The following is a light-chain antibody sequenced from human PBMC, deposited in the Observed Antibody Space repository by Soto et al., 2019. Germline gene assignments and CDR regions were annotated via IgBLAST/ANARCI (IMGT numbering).Light chain of an antibody. V-gene: IGKV1-6*01. CDR2: AAS. CDR3: QQADTFPIT. J-gene: IGKJ5*01. CDR1: QGIRND. Sequence: QMSQSPSSLSASVGDSFTHTFRASQGIRNDLCGYQQKPGKAPKLLIYAASSLQSGVPSRFSGSGFGTDFTLTISSLQPEDSAIYYCQQADTFPITFGQGARLEIK.